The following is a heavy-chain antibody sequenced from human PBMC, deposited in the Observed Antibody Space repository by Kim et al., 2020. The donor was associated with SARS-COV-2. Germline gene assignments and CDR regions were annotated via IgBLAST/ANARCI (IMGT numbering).Heavy chain of an antibody. CDR2: INHSGST. CDR3: ARTHIVVVPAAMQGYDY. J-gene: IGHJ4*01. D-gene: IGHD2-2*01. Sequence: SETLSLTCAVYGGSFSGYYWSWIRQPPGKGLEWIGEINHSGSTNYNPSLKSRVTISVDTSKNQFSLKLSSVTAADTAVYYCARTHIVVVPAAMQGYDYWG. CDR1: GGSFSGYY. V-gene: IGHV4-34*01.